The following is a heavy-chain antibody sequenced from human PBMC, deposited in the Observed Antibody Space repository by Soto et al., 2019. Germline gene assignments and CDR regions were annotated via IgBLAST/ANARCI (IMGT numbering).Heavy chain of an antibody. D-gene: IGHD4-17*01. CDR3: ARRIRSPSGLSHGMDV. CDR1: GYSFTNYW. Sequence: PGESLKISCKGSGYSFTNYWISWVRQMPWKGLEWMGRIDPSDSYTNYSPSFQGHVTISADKSISTAYLQWSSLKASDTAMYFCARRIRSPSGLSHGMDVWGEGTTVTV. V-gene: IGHV5-10-1*01. J-gene: IGHJ6*02. CDR2: IDPSDSYT.